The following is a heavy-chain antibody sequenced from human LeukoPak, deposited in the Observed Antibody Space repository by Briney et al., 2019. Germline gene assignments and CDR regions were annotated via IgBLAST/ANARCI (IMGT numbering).Heavy chain of an antibody. J-gene: IGHJ4*02. CDR1: GFTFNTYA. D-gene: IGHD1-26*01. CDR3: AKAGSIRFDY. Sequence: PGGSLRLSCEASGFTFNTYAMHWVRQAPGKGLEWVAVTSHDGGKKYYADSVKGRFSISRDNSKNTLYLQMNSLRAEDTAVYYCAKAGSIRFDYWGQGTLVTVSS. CDR2: TSHDGGKK. V-gene: IGHV3-30*18.